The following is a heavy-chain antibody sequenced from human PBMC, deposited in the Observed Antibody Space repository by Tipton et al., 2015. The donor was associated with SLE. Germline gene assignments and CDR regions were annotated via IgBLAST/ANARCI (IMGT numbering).Heavy chain of an antibody. V-gene: IGHV3-23*01. Sequence: SLRLSCAASGFTFSSYAMSWVRQAPGKGLEWVSAISGSGGSTYYADSVKGRFTISRDNSKNSLCLQMNSLRAEDTAVYYCARDRGALGRAFDIWGQGTMVTVSP. J-gene: IGHJ3*02. CDR3: ARDRGALGRAFDI. CDR1: GFTFSSYA. CDR2: ISGSGGST. D-gene: IGHD3-16*01.